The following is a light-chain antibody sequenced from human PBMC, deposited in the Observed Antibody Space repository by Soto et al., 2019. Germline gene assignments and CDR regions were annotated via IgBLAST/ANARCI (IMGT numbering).Light chain of an antibody. CDR1: SSDFGNYKF. J-gene: IGLJ1*01. V-gene: IGLV2-23*01. CDR2: ETS. CDR3: FSFTSTNTHV. Sequence: QSALTQPASVSGSPGQSVTISCTGTSSDFGNYKFVSWYQHHPGKVPKVIIFETSQRPSGVSDRFSGSKSGNTASLTISGLQAEDEADYYCFSFTSTNTHVFGSGTQLTVL.